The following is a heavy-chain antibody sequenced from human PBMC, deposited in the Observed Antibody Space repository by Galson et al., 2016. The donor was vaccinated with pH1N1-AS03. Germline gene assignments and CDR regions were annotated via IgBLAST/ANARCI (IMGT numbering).Heavy chain of an antibody. J-gene: IGHJ3*02. CDR2: IKSKTDGGTT. V-gene: IGHV3-15*01. Sequence: SLRLSCAASGFTFSDVWMSWVRRAPGKGLEWVGRIKSKTDGGTTDYAAPVKGRFTISRDDSKNTLYLQMNTLKSEDTAVYYCRVVAENDAFDMWGQGTMVTVSS. D-gene: IGHD3-22*01. CDR1: GFTFSDVW. CDR3: RVVAENDAFDM.